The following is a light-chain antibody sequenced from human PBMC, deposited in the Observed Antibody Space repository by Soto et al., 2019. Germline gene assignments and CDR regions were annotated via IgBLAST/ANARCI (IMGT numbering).Light chain of an antibody. CDR2: SAS. CDR3: HQASSFPLT. V-gene: IGKV1-12*01. CDR1: QPISSW. Sequence: IQMTQSPSSVSASVGDRVTITCRASQPISSWLAWYQQKPGQPPNLLIYSASTFRSGVPSRFSGSESGTLFTRIITNLQPEDFATYYCHQASSFPLTFGGGTKVEV. J-gene: IGKJ4*01.